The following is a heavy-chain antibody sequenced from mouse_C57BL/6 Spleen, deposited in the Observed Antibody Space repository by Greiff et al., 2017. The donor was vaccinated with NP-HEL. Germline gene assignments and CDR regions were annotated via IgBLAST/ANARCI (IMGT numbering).Heavy chain of an antibody. CDR1: GYTFTSYG. CDR3: ARSIGMDYYGSSYGLGY. D-gene: IGHD1-1*01. J-gene: IGHJ3*01. CDR2: IYPRSGNT. Sequence: QVQLQQSGAELARPGASVKLSCKASGYTFTSYGISWVKQRTGQGLEWIGEIYPRSGNTYYNEKFNGKATLTADKSSSTAYMELRSLTSEDSAVYFCARSIGMDYYGSSYGLGYWGQGTLVTVSA. V-gene: IGHV1-81*01.